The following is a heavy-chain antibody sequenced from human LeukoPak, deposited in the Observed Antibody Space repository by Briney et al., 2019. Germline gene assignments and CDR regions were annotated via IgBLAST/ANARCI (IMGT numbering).Heavy chain of an antibody. CDR1: GGSLSSYY. CDR2: INHSGST. J-gene: IGHJ4*02. Sequence: SETLSLTCAVNGGSLSSYYWSWIRQPPGKGLEWIGEINHSGSTNYNPSLKSRVTMSVDTSKNQFSLELTSVTAADTAVYYCANRGGLVGYWGQGALVTVSS. V-gene: IGHV4-34*01. D-gene: IGHD1-26*01. CDR3: ANRGGLVGY.